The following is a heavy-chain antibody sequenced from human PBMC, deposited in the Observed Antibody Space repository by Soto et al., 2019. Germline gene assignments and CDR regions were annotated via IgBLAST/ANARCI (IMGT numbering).Heavy chain of an antibody. CDR1: GGSISSGGYY. Sequence: SETLSLTCTVSGGSISSGGYYWSWIRQHPGKGLEWIGYIYYSGSTYYNPSLKSRVTISVDTSKNQFSLKLGSVTAADTAVYYCAREVSAPDYRPAFDIWGQGTMVTVSS. CDR3: AREVSAPDYRPAFDI. V-gene: IGHV4-31*03. J-gene: IGHJ3*02. D-gene: IGHD4-17*01. CDR2: IYYSGST.